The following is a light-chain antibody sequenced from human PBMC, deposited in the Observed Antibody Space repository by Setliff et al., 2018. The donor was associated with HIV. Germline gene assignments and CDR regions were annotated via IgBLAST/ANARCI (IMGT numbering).Light chain of an antibody. J-gene: IGLJ1*01. CDR2: EVS. Sequence: QSVLTQPPSVSGSPGQSVTISCTGTSSDVGFYNRVSWYQQPPGTAPKLMISEVSNRPSGVPDRFSGSKSGNTASLTISGLRAEDEADYHCSSYTSSTTWVFGTGTKVTVL. CDR3: SSYTSSTTWV. CDR1: SSDVGFYNR. V-gene: IGLV2-18*02.